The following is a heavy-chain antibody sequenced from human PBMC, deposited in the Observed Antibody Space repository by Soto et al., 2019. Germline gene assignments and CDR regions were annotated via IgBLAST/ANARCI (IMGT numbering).Heavy chain of an antibody. V-gene: IGHV3-43*01. CDR2: FNRYGGTT. CDR1: GFIVDVYS. D-gene: IGHD6-13*01. J-gene: IGHJ4*02. Sequence: EVQLVESGGAVVHPGGSLRLSCAASGFIVDVYSMHWVRQVPGKGLEWVSLFNRYGGTTYYADSVKGRFAVSSDNSKTSLYLQMNSLRTEDTALYYCATERFGTSWVSFDYWGQGTLVTVSS. CDR3: ATERFGTSWVSFDY.